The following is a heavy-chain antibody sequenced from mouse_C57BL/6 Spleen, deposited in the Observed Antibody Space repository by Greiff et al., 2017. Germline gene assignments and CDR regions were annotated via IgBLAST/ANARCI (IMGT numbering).Heavy chain of an antibody. D-gene: IGHD2-5*01. J-gene: IGHJ4*01. CDR1: GYAFSSYW. V-gene: IGHV1-80*01. CDR2: IYPGDGDT. CDR3: ARSYYSNYGYTMDY. Sequence: QVQLQQSGAELVKPGASVKISCKASGYAFSSYWMNWVKQRPGKGLEWIGQIYPGDGDTNYNGKFKGKATLTADKSSSTAYMQLSSLTSEDSAVYFCARSYYSNYGYTMDYWGQGTSVTVSS.